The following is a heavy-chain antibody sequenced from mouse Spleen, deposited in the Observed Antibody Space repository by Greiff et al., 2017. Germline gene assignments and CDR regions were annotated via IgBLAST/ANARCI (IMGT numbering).Heavy chain of an antibody. CDR3: ARHRADGNQYWYFDV. CDR1: EYEFPSHD. J-gene: IGHJ1*03. D-gene: IGHD2-1*01. V-gene: IGHV5-2*01. CDR2: INSDGGST. Sequence: EVHLVESGGGLVQPGESLKLSCESNEYEFPSHDMSWVRKTPEKRLELVAAINSDGGSTYYPDTMERRFIISRDNTKKTLYLQMSSLRSEDTALYYCARHRADGNQYWYFDVWGTGTTVTVSS.